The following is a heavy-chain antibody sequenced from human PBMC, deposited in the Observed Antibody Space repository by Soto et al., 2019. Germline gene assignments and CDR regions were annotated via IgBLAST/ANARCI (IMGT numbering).Heavy chain of an antibody. J-gene: IGHJ6*02. V-gene: IGHV1-69*06. D-gene: IGHD6-13*01. CDR3: ARVWESAAGYYYYYGMDV. Sequence: SVKVSCKASGGTFSSYAISWVRQAPGQGLEWMGGIIPIFGTANYAQKFQGRVTITADKSTSTAYMELSSLRSEDTAVYYCARVWESAAGYYYYYGMDVWGQGTTVTVSS. CDR2: IIPIFGTA. CDR1: GGTFSSYA.